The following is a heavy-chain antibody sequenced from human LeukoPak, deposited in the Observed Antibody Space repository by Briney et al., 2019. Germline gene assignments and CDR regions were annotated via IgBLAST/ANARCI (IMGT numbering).Heavy chain of an antibody. CDR1: GFTLSSYW. D-gene: IGHD3-22*01. V-gene: IGHV3-7*01. J-gene: IGHJ3*02. CDR2: IKQDGSEK. Sequence: GGSLRLSCAASGFTLSSYWMSWVRQAPGKGLEWVANIKQDGSEKYYVDSVKGRFTISRDNAKNSLYLQMNSLRAEDTAVYYCAREMQGHYYDSSGYYYGRTRGNAFDIWGQGTMVTVSS. CDR3: AREMQGHYYDSSGYYYGRTRGNAFDI.